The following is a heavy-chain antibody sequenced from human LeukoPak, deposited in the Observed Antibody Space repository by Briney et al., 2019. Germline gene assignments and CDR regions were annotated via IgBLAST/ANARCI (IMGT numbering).Heavy chain of an antibody. CDR1: GYSISSGYY. J-gene: IGHJ4*02. CDR3: ARHTSYRFPCDY. D-gene: IGHD1-26*01. CDR2: IYHSGDT. V-gene: IGHV4-38-2*01. Sequence: SETLSLTCAVSGYSISSGYYWGWIRPPPGKVLEWIGSIYHSGDTYYNPSLKSRVTISVDTSKNQFSLKLNSVTAADTAVYYCARHTSYRFPCDYWGQGTLVTVSS.